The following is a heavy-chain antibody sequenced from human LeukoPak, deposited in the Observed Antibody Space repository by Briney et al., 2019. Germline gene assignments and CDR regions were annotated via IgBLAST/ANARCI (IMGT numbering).Heavy chain of an antibody. CDR3: ARVGVGATLDY. CDR2: IYTSGST. D-gene: IGHD1-26*01. CDR1: GGSISSGSYY. J-gene: IGHJ4*02. V-gene: IGHV4-61*02. Sequence: SQTLSLTCTVSGGSISSGSYYWSWIRQPAGKGPEWIGRIYTSGSTNYNPSLKSRVTISVDTSKNQFSLKLSSVTAADTAVYYCARVGVGATLDYWGQGTLVTVSS.